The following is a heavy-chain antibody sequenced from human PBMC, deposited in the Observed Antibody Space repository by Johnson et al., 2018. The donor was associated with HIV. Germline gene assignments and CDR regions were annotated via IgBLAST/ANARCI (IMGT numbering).Heavy chain of an antibody. CDR1: GFTFSSYD. CDR3: ASNWGSELDAFDI. D-gene: IGHD7-27*01. V-gene: IGHV3-48*04. J-gene: IGHJ3*02. Sequence: VQLVESGGGVVQPGRSLRLSCAASGFTFSSYDMHWVRQATGKGLEWVSYISSSGSTIYYADSVKGRFTIPRDNAKNSLYLQMNSLRAEDTAVYYCASNWGSELDAFDIWGQGTMVTVSS. CDR2: ISSSGSTI.